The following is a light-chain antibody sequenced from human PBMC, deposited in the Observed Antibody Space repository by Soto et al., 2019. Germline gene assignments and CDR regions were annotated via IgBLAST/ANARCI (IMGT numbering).Light chain of an antibody. CDR3: QQYYSYPFT. CDR1: QGIRSY. J-gene: IGKJ3*01. V-gene: IGKV1-8*01. CDR2: AAS. Sequence: AIRMTQSPSSLSASTGDRVTITCRASQGIRSYLAWYQQKPGKAPKLLIYAASTLQSGVPSRFSGSGSGTDFTLTISCLQSEDFATYHCQQYYSYPFTFGPGTKVDIK.